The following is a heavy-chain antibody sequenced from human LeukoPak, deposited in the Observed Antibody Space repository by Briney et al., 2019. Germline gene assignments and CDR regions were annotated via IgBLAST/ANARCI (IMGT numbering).Heavy chain of an antibody. J-gene: IGHJ6*02. V-gene: IGHV3-66*01. Sequence: GGSLRLSCAASGFTVSSNYMSWVRQAPGKGLEWVSIIYSGDSTYYADSVKGRFTISRDNSKNTLYLQMNSLRAEDTAVYYCARSGFGVLYYYGMDVWGQGTTVTVSS. CDR3: ARSGFGVLYYYGMDV. D-gene: IGHD3-10*01. CDR2: IYSGDST. CDR1: GFTVSSNY.